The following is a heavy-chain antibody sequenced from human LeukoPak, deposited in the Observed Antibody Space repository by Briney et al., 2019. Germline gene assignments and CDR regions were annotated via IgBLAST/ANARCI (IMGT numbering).Heavy chain of an antibody. CDR3: AKVPIVVLYYGMDV. CDR2: ISGSGGST. J-gene: IGHJ6*02. D-gene: IGHD2-2*01. Sequence: PGGSLRLSCAASGFTFSSYAMSWVRQAPGKGLEWVSAISGSGGSTYYADSVKGQFTISRDNSKNTLYLQMNSLRAEDTAVYYCAKVPIVVLYYGMDVWGQGTTVTVSS. CDR1: GFTFSSYA. V-gene: IGHV3-23*01.